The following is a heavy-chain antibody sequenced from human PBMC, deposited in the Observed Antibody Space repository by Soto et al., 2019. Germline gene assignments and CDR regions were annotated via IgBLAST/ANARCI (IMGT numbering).Heavy chain of an antibody. D-gene: IGHD5-12*01. CDR2: IIPIFGTA. V-gene: IGHV1-69*01. CDR1: GGTFSSYA. CDR3: ARETTFGYRHGYNYFMDV. Sequence: QVQLVQSGAEVKKPGSSVKVSCKASGGTFSSYAISWVRQAPGQGLEWMGGIIPIFGTANYAQKFQGRVTITADESTSTAYMELSSLRSEDTAVYYCARETTFGYRHGYNYFMDVWGQGTTVTVSS. J-gene: IGHJ6*02.